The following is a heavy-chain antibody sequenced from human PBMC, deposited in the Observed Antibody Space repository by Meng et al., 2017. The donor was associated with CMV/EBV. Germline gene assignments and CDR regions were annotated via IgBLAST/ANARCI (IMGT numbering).Heavy chain of an antibody. CDR3: ARGGIAAAGPFDY. CDR2: INHSGST. D-gene: IGHD6-13*01. Sequence: QVQLQQWGAGLLKPSETLSLTCAVYGGSFSGYYWSWIRQPPGKGLEWIGEINHSGSTNYNPSLKSRVTISVDTSKNQFSLKLSSVTAADTAVYYCARGGIAAAGPFDYWGQGILVTVSS. V-gene: IGHV4-34*01. CDR1: GGSFSGYY. J-gene: IGHJ4*02.